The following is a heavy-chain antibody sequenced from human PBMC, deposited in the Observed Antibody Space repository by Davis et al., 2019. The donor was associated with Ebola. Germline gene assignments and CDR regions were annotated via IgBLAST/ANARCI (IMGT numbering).Heavy chain of an antibody. Sequence: SETLSLTCTVSGGSISSYYWSWIRQPPGKGLEWIGYIYYSGSTNYNPSLKSRVTISVDTSKNRFSLKLSSVTAADTAVYYCARDELGAFDIWGQGTMVTVSS. CDR2: IYYSGST. J-gene: IGHJ3*02. D-gene: IGHD3-10*01. CDR3: ARDELGAFDI. CDR1: GGSISSYY. V-gene: IGHV4-59*01.